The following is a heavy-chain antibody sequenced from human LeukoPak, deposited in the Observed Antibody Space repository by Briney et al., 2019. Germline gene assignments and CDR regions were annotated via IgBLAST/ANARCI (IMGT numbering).Heavy chain of an antibody. CDR2: ISSSGSTI. Sequence: GGSLRLSCAASGFTFSSYEMNWVRQAPGKGLEWVSYISSSGSTIYYADSVKGRFTISRDNAKNSLYLQMNSLRAEDTAVYYCGRGLLLGDYEIDCWGQGTLVTVSS. CDR3: GRGLLLGDYEIDC. CDR1: GFTFSSYE. J-gene: IGHJ4*02. V-gene: IGHV3-48*03. D-gene: IGHD4-17*01.